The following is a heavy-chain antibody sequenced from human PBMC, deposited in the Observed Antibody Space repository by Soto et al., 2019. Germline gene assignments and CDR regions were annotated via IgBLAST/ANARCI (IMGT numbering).Heavy chain of an antibody. CDR3: AKVIYYDSSGPFDP. CDR2: ISYDGSNK. J-gene: IGHJ5*02. D-gene: IGHD3-22*01. V-gene: IGHV3-30-3*01. Sequence: GGSLRLSCAASGFTFSSYAMHWVRQAQGKGLEWVAVISYDGSNKYHADSVKGRFTISRDNSKNTLYLQMNSLRAEDTAVYYCAKVIYYDSSGPFDPWGQGTLVTFSS. CDR1: GFTFSSYA.